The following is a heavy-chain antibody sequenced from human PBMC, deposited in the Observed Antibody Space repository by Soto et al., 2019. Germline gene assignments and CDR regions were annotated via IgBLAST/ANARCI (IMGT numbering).Heavy chain of an antibody. CDR1: GYTFTSYA. CDR2: INAGNGNT. V-gene: IGHV1-3*01. J-gene: IGHJ6*02. Sequence: QVQLVQSGAEVKKPGASVKVSCKASGYTFTSYAMHWVRQAPGQRLEWMGWINAGNGNTKYSQKLQGRVTITRVTSAGTSYMELSSLRSEDTAVYYCATSVLIAVAGPYYYYGIDVWGQGTTVTVSS. CDR3: ATSVLIAVAGPYYYYGIDV. D-gene: IGHD6-19*01.